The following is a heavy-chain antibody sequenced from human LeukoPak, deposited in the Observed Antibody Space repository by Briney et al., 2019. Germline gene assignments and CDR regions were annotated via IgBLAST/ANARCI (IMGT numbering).Heavy chain of an antibody. CDR1: GFTFSSYS. D-gene: IGHD6-25*01. V-gene: IGHV3-21*01. CDR2: ISSSSSFI. J-gene: IGHJ4*02. CDR3: ARDQNPRHRSSGIY. Sequence: GGSLRLSCAASGFTFSSYSMNWVRQAPGKGLEWVSSISSSSSFIYYADSVKGRFTISRDNAKNSLYLQMNSLRAEDTAVYYCARDQNPRHRSSGIYWGQGTLVTASS.